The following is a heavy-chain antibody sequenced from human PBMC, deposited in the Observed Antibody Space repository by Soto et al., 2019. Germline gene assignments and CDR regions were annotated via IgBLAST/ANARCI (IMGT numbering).Heavy chain of an antibody. V-gene: IGHV3-72*01. CDR1: GFTFSDRY. Sequence: EVQLVESGGGLVQPGGSLRLSCAASGFTFSDRYMDWVRQAPGKGLEWVGRIRNKANSYTTEYAASAKSRFTISRDDSKNSLYLQMNSLKTEDTAVYYCARPMYYYDSSRSPYVFDLWGQGTMVTVSS. J-gene: IGHJ3*01. CDR3: ARPMYYYDSSRSPYVFDL. CDR2: IRNKANSYTT. D-gene: IGHD3-22*01.